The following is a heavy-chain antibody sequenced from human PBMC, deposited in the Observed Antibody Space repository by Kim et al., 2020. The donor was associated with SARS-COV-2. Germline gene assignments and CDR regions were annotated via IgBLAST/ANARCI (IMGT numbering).Heavy chain of an antibody. Sequence: GGSLRLSCVASGFTFADFAMHWVRQIPGKVLDWVSGINWNSRSTGYADYVKCRLTISRENATNSLYLVMKSLRAEDPALYYCAIGPYDIVTGYYYFDYWG. D-gene: IGHD3-9*01. V-gene: IGHV3-9*01. J-gene: IGHJ4*01. CDR3: AIGPYDIVTGYYYFDY. CDR2: INWNSRST. CDR1: GFTFADFA.